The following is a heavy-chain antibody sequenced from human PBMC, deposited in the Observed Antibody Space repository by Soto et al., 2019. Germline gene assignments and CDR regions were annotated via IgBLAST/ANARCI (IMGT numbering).Heavy chain of an antibody. V-gene: IGHV3-48*03. J-gene: IGHJ4*02. CDR2: ISSSGSTI. CDR1: GFTFSSYE. D-gene: IGHD3-3*01. CDR3: ARGGEEIFGVVITFDY. Sequence: PVGSLRLSCAASGFTFSSYEMNWVRQAPGKGLEWVSYISSSGSTIYYADSVKGRFTISRDNAKNSLYLQMNSLRAEDTAVYYCARGGEEIFGVVITFDYWGQGTLVTVSS.